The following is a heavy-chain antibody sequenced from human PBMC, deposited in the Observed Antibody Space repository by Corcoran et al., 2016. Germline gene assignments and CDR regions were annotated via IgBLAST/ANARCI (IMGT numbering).Heavy chain of an antibody. V-gene: IGHV3-7*03. CDR2: VKQGGSEK. CDR3: AALATATLRGAY. D-gene: IGHD5-18*01. CDR1: GLLFKNDW. Sequence: EVQLVESEGGLVQPGGSLRLSCAASGLLFKNDWMRWVRQGPGKGLEWVAMVKQGGSEKYHVDSVKGRFTISRDNAKNSLYLQMNSLRAEDTAVYYCAALATATLRGAYWGQGTLVTVSS. J-gene: IGHJ4*02.